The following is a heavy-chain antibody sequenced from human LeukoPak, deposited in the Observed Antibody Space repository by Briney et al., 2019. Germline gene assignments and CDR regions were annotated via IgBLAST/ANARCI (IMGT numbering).Heavy chain of an antibody. Sequence: SETLFLTCTVSGGSISSGDYYWSWIRQPPGKGLEWIGYIYYSGSTYYNPSLKSRVTISVDTSKNQFSLKLSSVTAADTAVYYCARDLGYYDFWSGYYYYYYMDVWGKGTTVTVSS. J-gene: IGHJ6*03. CDR3: ARDLGYYDFWSGYYYYYYMDV. CDR1: GGSISSGDYY. V-gene: IGHV4-30-4*08. CDR2: IYYSGST. D-gene: IGHD3-3*01.